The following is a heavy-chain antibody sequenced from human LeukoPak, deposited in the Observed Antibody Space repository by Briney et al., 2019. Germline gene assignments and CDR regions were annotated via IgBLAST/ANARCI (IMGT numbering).Heavy chain of an antibody. CDR2: IHYGGSNT. D-gene: IGHD5-24*01. CDR1: GFSFSDYG. CDR3: ACNRWLQSPFDY. J-gene: IGHJ4*02. Sequence: GGSLRLSCVASGFSFSDYGMHWVRQTPGKGLECVAFIHYGGSNTYYADSVKGRITISRDNAKNSLYLQMNSLRAEDTAAYYCACNRWLQSPFDYWGQGTLVTVSS. V-gene: IGHV3-30*02.